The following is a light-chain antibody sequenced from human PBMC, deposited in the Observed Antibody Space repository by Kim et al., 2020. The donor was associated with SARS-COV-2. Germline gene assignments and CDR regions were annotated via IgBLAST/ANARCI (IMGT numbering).Light chain of an antibody. CDR2: DAS. Sequence: EIVLTQSPATLSLSPGERATLSCRASQGVSDYLAWYQQKPGQAPRLLIYDASNRATGIPARFSGSGSGTDFTLTITSLEPEDFAVYYCQQRSIPLTFGGGTKVEI. CDR1: QGVSDY. J-gene: IGKJ4*01. V-gene: IGKV3-11*01. CDR3: QQRSIPLT.